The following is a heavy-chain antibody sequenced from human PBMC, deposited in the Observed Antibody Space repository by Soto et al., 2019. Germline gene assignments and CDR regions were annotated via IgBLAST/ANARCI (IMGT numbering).Heavy chain of an antibody. CDR2: IYYSGST. Sequence: SETLSLTCTVSGGSISSSSYYWGWIRQPPGKGLEWIGSIYYSGSTYYNPSLKSRVTISVDTSKNQFSLKLSSVTAADTAVYYCARVGISGSLPYFAFDIWGQGTMVTVSS. V-gene: IGHV4-39*01. D-gene: IGHD3-22*01. CDR1: GGSISSSSYY. J-gene: IGHJ3*02. CDR3: ARVGISGSLPYFAFDI.